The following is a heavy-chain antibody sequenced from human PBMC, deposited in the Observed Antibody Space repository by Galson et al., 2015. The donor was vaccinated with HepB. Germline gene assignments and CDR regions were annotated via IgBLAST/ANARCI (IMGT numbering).Heavy chain of an antibody. Sequence: ETLSLTCAVYGGSFSGYYWSWIRQPPGKGLEWIGEINHSGSTNYNPSLKSRVTISVDTSKNQFSLKLSSVTAADTAVYYCARDWAVVVPAATLHYYFDYWGQGTLVTVSS. CDR1: GGSFSGYY. V-gene: IGHV4-34*01. CDR3: ARDWAVVVPAATLHYYFDY. D-gene: IGHD2-2*01. CDR2: INHSGST. J-gene: IGHJ4*02.